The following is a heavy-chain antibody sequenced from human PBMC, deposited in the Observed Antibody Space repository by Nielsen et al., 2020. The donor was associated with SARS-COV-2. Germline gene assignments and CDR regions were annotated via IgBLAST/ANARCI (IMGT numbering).Heavy chain of an antibody. Sequence: GESLKISCAASGFTFSSYAMHWVRQAPGKGLEWVAIISYSGSNKYSSDSVKARFIIARDNSKNTLYLQMNSLRAEDTAVYYCARECPDSSSSYFDYWGQGTLVTVSS. CDR3: ARECPDSSSSYFDY. CDR1: GFTFSSYA. J-gene: IGHJ4*02. CDR2: ISYSGSNK. D-gene: IGHD6-6*01. V-gene: IGHV3-30*04.